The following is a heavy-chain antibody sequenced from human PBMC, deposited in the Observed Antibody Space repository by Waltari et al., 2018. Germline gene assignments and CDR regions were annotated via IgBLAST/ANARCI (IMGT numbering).Heavy chain of an antibody. CDR2: IYTSGST. Sequence: QVQLQESGPGLVKPSETLSLTCTVPGGSISSYYWSWIRQPAGKGLEWIGRIYTSGSTNYNPSLKSRVTMSVDTSKNQFSLKLSSVTAADTAVYYCARVEQEWLVRGAFDIWGQGTMVTVSS. CDR3: ARVEQEWLVRGAFDI. CDR1: GGSISSYY. D-gene: IGHD3-10*01. J-gene: IGHJ3*02. V-gene: IGHV4-4*07.